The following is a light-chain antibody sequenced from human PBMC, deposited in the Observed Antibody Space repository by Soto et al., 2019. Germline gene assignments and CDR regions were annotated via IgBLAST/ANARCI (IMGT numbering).Light chain of an antibody. Sequence: LTQSPGTLPLSPGERATLSCETSRSLSTKFLAWYQQKFGKAPRLLIHAASTRATGIPERFSGSGSGTDFTLTISSLEPEDFEVYYCQQYDWEPRTFGQGTKVDIK. CDR3: QQYDWEPRT. V-gene: IGKV3-20*01. CDR1: RSLSTKF. J-gene: IGKJ1*01. CDR2: AAS.